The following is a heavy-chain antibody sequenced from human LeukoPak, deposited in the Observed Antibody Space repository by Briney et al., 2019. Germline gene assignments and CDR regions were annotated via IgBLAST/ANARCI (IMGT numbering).Heavy chain of an antibody. D-gene: IGHD5-12*01. Sequence: GGSLRLSCTASGFTFSTHWMNWVRQPPGKGLEWVANIKEDGSVKYYVDSVKGRFTISRDNTKNALYLQMNSLRADDTAVYFCARDSTWQLDYWGQGTLVTVSS. CDR3: ARDSTWQLDY. CDR2: IKEDGSVK. CDR1: GFTFSTHW. J-gene: IGHJ4*02. V-gene: IGHV3-7*03.